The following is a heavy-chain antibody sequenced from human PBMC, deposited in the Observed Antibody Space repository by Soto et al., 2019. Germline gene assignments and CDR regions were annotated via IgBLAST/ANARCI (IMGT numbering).Heavy chain of an antibody. CDR3: AKEGPDIVVVLDV. J-gene: IGHJ6*02. CDR2: ISYDGSNK. V-gene: IGHV3-30*18. Sequence: QVQLVESGGGVVQPGRSLRLSCAASGFTFSSYGMHWVRQAPGKGLEWVAVISYDGSNKYYADSVKGRFTISRDNSKNTRYLKMNSLRAEDTAVYYCAKEGPDIVVVLDVWGQGTTDTGSS. CDR1: GFTFSSYG. D-gene: IGHD2-2*01.